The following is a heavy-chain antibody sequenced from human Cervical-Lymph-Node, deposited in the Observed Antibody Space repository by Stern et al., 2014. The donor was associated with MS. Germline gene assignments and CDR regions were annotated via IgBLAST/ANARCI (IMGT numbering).Heavy chain of an antibody. Sequence: QVQLVESGAEVEKPGASVKVSCKASGYILTAYYLHWVRQAPGQGLEWMGRINPKRGGTNYEQTFPGRVTLTRDTSITTAYMDLSRLTSDDTAVYYCTRALRIADRPSPGGHWFDPWGQGTLVIVSS. CDR3: TRALRIADRPSPGGHWFDP. J-gene: IGHJ5*02. CDR1: GYILTAYY. CDR2: INPKRGGT. D-gene: IGHD6-6*01. V-gene: IGHV1-2*02.